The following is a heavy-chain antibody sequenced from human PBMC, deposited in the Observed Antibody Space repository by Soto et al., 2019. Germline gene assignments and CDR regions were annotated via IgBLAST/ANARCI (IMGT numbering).Heavy chain of an antibody. Sequence: ASLRGSCKASGYAFTSDYMHWVRQAPGQGLEWMGVIHPSGGSTSYAQKFQGRVTMTRDTSTSTVYIEVSSLRSEDTAVYYCARVSDRFEYWGQGTLVTVSS. V-gene: IGHV1-46*01. J-gene: IGHJ4*02. CDR3: ARVSDRFEY. CDR1: GYAFTSDY. D-gene: IGHD3-10*01. CDR2: IHPSGGST.